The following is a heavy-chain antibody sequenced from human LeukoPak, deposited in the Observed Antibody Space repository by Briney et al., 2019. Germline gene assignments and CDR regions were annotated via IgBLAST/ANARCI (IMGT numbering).Heavy chain of an antibody. CDR3: ARSKYSDYGGAFDI. V-gene: IGHV5-51*01. Sequence: GESPKISCKGSGYSFTSYWIGWVRQTPGKGLEWMGIIYPGDSDTRYSPSFQGQVTMSADKSISTAYLQWSSLEASDTAMYYCARSKYSDYGGAFDIWGQGTMVTVSS. D-gene: IGHD5-12*01. J-gene: IGHJ3*02. CDR1: GYSFTSYW. CDR2: IYPGDSDT.